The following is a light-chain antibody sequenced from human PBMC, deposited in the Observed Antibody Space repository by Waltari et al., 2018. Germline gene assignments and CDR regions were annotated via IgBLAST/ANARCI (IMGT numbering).Light chain of an antibody. J-gene: IGKJ2*01. CDR3: QQYYSTPYT. CDR2: WAS. Sequence: DIVMTQSPDSLAVSLGERATINCKSSQSVLYSSNNKNYLAWYQQKPGQPPKRHIDWASTRESGVPDRFSGSGSGTDFTLTISSLQAEDVAVYYCQQYYSTPYTFGQGTKLEIK. V-gene: IGKV4-1*01. CDR1: QSVLYSSNNKNY.